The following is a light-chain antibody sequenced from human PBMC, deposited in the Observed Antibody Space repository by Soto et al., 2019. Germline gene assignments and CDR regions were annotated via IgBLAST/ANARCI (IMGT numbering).Light chain of an antibody. V-gene: IGKV3-20*01. J-gene: IGKJ2*01. CDR1: QGVSGNF. CDR2: AAS. Sequence: EIVLTQSPDTLSLSPGERATLSCRASQGVSGNFLAWYQHRPGQAPRLLIYAASSRPTGIPHRFSGSGSGTEFTLTISRLEPEDFAVYYCQQYDSSPPNTFGQGTRLEIK. CDR3: QQYDSSPPNT.